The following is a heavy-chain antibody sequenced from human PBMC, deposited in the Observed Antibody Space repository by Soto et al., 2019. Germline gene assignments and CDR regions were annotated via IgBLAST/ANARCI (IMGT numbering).Heavy chain of an antibody. V-gene: IGHV4-4*02. CDR3: TTMPGIVGATHFYY. D-gene: IGHD1-26*01. CDR2: LYHSGST. Sequence: QVQLQESGPGLVKPSGTLSVTCVVSCGSISSENWWSWVRQPPGKGLEWIGELYHSGSTNFNPSLTSRVTMSLARSKQQFSLYPNSVTASDTSVYYFTTMPGIVGATHFYYWGQGTLVTVSS. J-gene: IGHJ4*02. CDR1: CGSISSENW.